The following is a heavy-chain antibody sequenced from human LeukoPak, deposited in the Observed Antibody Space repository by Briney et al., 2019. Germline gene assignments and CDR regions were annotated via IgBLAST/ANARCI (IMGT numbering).Heavy chain of an antibody. D-gene: IGHD3-10*01. J-gene: IGHJ1*01. V-gene: IGHV3-30*18. CDR1: GFIFSGCG. Sequence: GRSLRLSCAASGFIFSGCGMHWVRQAPGKGLEWVALIAHDESTIHYADSVKGRFTISRDNSKNTLYLQMNNLRVEGTAIYYCAKDRIVISFGDVSKHWGQGTLVTVSS. CDR2: IAHDESTI. CDR3: AKDRIVISFGDVSKH.